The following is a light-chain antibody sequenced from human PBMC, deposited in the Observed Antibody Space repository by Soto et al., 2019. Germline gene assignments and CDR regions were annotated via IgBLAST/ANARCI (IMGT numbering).Light chain of an antibody. CDR3: QQYNDWPVYT. CDR2: AAT. V-gene: IGKV3-15*01. J-gene: IGKJ2*01. Sequence: EIVMTQSPGTLSVSPGGRATLSCTASQNVHSNLARYQHKPGQAPRLLIYAATTRATGVPARISGSGSGTDFTLTIDSLQSEDFAVYFCQQYNDWPVYTFGLGTKVEI. CDR1: QNVHSN.